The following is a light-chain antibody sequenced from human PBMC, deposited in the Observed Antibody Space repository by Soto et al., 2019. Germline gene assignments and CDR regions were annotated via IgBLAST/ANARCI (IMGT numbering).Light chain of an antibody. Sequence: ETVLTQSPGTLSLSPGERATLSCRASQTIRSNYLAWYRQTPGQAPRLLIYGASNRATGIADRFSGSGSGTDFTLIISRLEPEDFALYYCQQYAGSPLTFGQGTKVEIK. CDR2: GAS. CDR1: QTIRSNY. V-gene: IGKV3-20*01. CDR3: QQYAGSPLT. J-gene: IGKJ1*01.